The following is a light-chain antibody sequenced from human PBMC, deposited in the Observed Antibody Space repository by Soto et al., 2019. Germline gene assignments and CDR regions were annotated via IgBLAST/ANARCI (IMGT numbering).Light chain of an antibody. J-gene: IGKJ4*01. CDR3: LQSYYTPLT. Sequence: DIQMTQSPSSLSASVGDRVIITCRASQSISSDLNWYQQKPGKAPKLLIYAASSLQSGVPSRFSVSGSWTDFTLSISILQPEDFVTYYCLQSYYTPLTFGGGTKVEI. CDR2: AAS. CDR1: QSISSD. V-gene: IGKV1-39*01.